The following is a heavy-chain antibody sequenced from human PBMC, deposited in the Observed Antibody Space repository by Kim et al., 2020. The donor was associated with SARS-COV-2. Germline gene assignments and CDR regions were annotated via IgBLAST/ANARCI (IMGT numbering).Heavy chain of an antibody. J-gene: IGHJ3*02. CDR3: ARSGDFARRDAFDI. CDR2: INSDSGSP. CDR1: GYTFTSYL. V-gene: IGHV7-4-1*02. D-gene: IGHD4-17*01. Sequence: ASVKVSCKTSGYTFTSYLINWVRQAPGQGLEWMGWINSDSGSPTYAQGFTGRFVFSLDTSDRTTYLQISSLKSEDTAVYYCARSGDFARRDAFDIWGQGTMVTVSS.